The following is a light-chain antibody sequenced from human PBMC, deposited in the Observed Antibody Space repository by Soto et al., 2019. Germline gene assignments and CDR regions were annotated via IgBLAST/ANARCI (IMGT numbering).Light chain of an antibody. CDR1: QSISAW. CDR3: QQYNSYSPT. CDR2: DAS. J-gene: IGKJ2*01. V-gene: IGKV1-5*01. Sequence: DIQMTQSPSTLSASVGDRVTITCRASQSISAWLAWYQQIPGKAPKLLIYDASSLESGVPSRFSGSGSGTEFTLTISSLQPADFAAYYCQQYNSYSPTFGQGTKLEI.